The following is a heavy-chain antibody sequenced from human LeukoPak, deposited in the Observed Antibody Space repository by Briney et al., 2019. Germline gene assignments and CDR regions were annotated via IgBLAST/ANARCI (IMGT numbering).Heavy chain of an antibody. CDR3: ARHRGGFDL. Sequence: PSETLSLSCTVSGGSISSYYWSWIRQPPGKGLEWIGYIYYSGSTNYNPSLKSRVTISVDTSKNQFSLKLSSVTAADTAVYYCARHRGGFDLWGQGTMVTVSS. CDR1: GGSISSYY. CDR2: IYYSGST. V-gene: IGHV4-59*01. J-gene: IGHJ3*01. D-gene: IGHD2-15*01.